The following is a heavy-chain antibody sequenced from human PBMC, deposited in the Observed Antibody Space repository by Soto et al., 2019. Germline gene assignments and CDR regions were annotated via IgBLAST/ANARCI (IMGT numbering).Heavy chain of an antibody. V-gene: IGHV4-34*01. CDR1: GGSFSGYY. J-gene: IGHJ4*02. CDR2: INHSGST. CDR3: ARNGCSGGSCYLRY. D-gene: IGHD2-15*01. Sequence: QSQTLSLTCAVYGGSFSGYYWSWIRQPPGKGLEWIGEINHSGSTNYNPSLKSRVTISVDTSKNQFSLKLSSVTAADTAVYYCARNGCSGGSCYLRYWGQGTLVTVSS.